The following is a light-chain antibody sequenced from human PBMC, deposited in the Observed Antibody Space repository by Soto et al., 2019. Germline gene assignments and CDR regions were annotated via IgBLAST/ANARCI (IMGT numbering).Light chain of an antibody. J-gene: IGKJ1*01. CDR3: QQYGSSLWT. V-gene: IGKV3-20*01. CDR1: QSVSSSY. Sequence: IVLTQSPGTLSLSPGERATLSCRASQSVSSSYLAWYQQKPGQAPRLLIYGASSRATGIPDRFSGSGSGTDFTLTNSRLEPEDFAMYYCQQYGSSLWTFGQGTKVEIK. CDR2: GAS.